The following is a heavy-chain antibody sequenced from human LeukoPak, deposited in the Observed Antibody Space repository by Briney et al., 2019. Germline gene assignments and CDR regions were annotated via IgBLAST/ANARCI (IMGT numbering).Heavy chain of an antibody. D-gene: IGHD3-22*01. V-gene: IGHV3-23*01. CDR3: ANTDYYDTSALDY. CDR2: IRRTGGST. CDR1: GFTFSSYA. J-gene: IGHJ4*02. Sequence: GGSLRLSCAASGFTFSSYAMSWVRQAPGKGLEWVSAIRRTGGSTYYADSVKGRFTISRDNSKNTLYLQMNSLRAEDTAVYYCANTDYYDTSALDYWGQGTLVTVSS.